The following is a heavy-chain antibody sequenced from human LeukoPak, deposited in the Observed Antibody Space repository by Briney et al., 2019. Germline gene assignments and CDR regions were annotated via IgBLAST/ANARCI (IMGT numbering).Heavy chain of an antibody. CDR3: ASPLVGADNLGAFDY. Sequence: ASVTVSCTASGYTFTGYYMHWVRQAPGQGLEWMGRINPNSGGTNYAQKFQGRVTMTRDTSISTAYMELSRLRSDDTAVYYCASPLVGADNLGAFDYWGQGTLVTVSS. CDR1: GYTFTGYY. D-gene: IGHD1-26*01. V-gene: IGHV1-2*06. J-gene: IGHJ4*02. CDR2: INPNSGGT.